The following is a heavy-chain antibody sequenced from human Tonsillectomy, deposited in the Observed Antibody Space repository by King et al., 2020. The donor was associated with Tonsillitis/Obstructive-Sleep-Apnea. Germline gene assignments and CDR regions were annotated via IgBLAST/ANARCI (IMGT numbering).Heavy chain of an antibody. V-gene: IGHV3-30*18. CDR1: GFTFSSYG. D-gene: IGHD4-17*01. CDR3: AKDPNYGDYGSWWYFDL. J-gene: IGHJ2*01. Sequence: QLVQSGGGVVQPGRSLRLSCAASGFTFSSYGMHWVRQAPGKGLEWVAVISYDGSNKYYADSVKGRFTISRDNSKSTLYLQMNSLRAEDTAVYYCAKDPNYGDYGSWWYFDLWGRGTLVTVSS. CDR2: ISYDGSNK.